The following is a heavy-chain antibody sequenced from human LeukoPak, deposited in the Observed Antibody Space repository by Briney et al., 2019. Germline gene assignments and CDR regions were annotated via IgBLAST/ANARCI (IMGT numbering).Heavy chain of an antibody. CDR2: IHYSGST. V-gene: IGHV4-30-4*08. J-gene: IGHJ4*02. CDR3: ARDRGIAAAVHTTRYYFDY. CDR1: GGSISSGDYY. D-gene: IGHD6-13*01. Sequence: SQTLSLTCTVSGGSISSGDYYWSWIRQPPGKGLEWIGYIHYSGSTYYNPSLKSRVTISVDTSKNQFSLKLSSVTAADTAVYYCARDRGIAAAVHTTRYYFDYWGQGTLVTVSS.